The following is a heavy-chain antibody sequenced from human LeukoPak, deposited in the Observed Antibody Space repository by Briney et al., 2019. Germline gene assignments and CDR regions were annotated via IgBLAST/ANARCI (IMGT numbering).Heavy chain of an antibody. CDR3: AKEWGVDYGLRY. CDR1: GFTFNIYS. D-gene: IGHD4-17*01. Sequence: GGSLRLSCAASGFTFNIYSMNWVRQAPGKGLEWVSRITSSSHYIYYADSVKGRFTISRDNAKNTVYLQMNSLRADDTAVYYCAKEWGVDYGLRYWGQGTLVTVSS. J-gene: IGHJ4*02. V-gene: IGHV3-21*04. CDR2: ITSSSHYI.